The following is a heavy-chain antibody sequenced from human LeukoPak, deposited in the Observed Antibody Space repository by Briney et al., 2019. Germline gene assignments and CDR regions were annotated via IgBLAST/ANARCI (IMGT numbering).Heavy chain of an antibody. J-gene: IGHJ4*02. CDR1: GFTFSNAW. CDR3: EYCSGGSCYTEDN. V-gene: IGHV3-15*01. D-gene: IGHD2-15*01. Sequence: GGSLRLSCAASGFTFSNAWMSWVRQAPGKGLEWVGRIKSKTDGGTTDYAAPVKGRFTISRDDSKNTLYLQMNSLKTEDTAVYYCEYCSGGSCYTEDNWGQGTLVTVSS. CDR2: IKSKTDGGTT.